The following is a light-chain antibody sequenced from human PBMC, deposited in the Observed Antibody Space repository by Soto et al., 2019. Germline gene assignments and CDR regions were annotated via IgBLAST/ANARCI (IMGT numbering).Light chain of an antibody. CDR3: QQRVNRVT. Sequence: EIVLTQSPATLSLSPGERASLSCRASQSVTTYLAWYQQKPGQAPRLLIYDSSNRATGIPARFSGSGSGTDFTLTISSLASEDFAVYYCQQRVNRVTFGGGTKVDIK. J-gene: IGKJ4*01. CDR2: DSS. CDR1: QSVTTY. V-gene: IGKV3-11*01.